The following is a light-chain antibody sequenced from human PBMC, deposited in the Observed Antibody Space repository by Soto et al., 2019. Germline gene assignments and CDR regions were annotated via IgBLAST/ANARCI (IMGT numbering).Light chain of an antibody. J-gene: IGLJ2*01. CDR1: SSNIGSNT. V-gene: IGLV1-44*01. CDR2: SNN. CDR3: GAWDDSLNGPV. Sequence: QSVLTQPPSASGTPGQRVTISCSGSSSNIGSNTVNWYQQFPGTAPKLLIYSNNRRPSGVPDRFSGSKSGTSASLAISGLQSEDEADYYCGAWDDSLNGPVFGGGTKLTVL.